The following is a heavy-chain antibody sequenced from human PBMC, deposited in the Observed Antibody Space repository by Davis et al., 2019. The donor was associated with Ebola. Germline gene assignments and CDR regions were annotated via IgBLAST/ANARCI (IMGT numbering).Heavy chain of an antibody. V-gene: IGHV1-46*01. Sequence: ASVKVSCKASGYRFTSYYMHWVRQAPGQGLEWMGIINPITGGTSYAQNFQVRVNMTRDTSTSTVYMELSSLRSEDTAVYYCAREGGHYYDSSGYVFDMWGQGTMVKVSS. CDR3: AREGGHYYDSSGYVFDM. CDR1: GYRFTSYY. D-gene: IGHD3-22*01. J-gene: IGHJ3*02. CDR2: INPITGGT.